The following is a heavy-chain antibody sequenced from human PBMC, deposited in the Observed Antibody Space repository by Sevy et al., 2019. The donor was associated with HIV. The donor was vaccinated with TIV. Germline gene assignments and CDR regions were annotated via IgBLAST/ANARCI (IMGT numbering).Heavy chain of an antibody. Sequence: GGSLRLSCAASGFTFSNYGMHWARQAPGKGLEWMAFIRYDGSNSYSADSVKGRFTISRDNSKNTLYLQINSLRAEDTAVYYCAKDYRIYCSRTSCLFDYWGQGTLVTVSS. CDR1: GFTFSNYG. CDR2: IRYDGSNS. CDR3: AKDYRIYCSRTSCLFDY. J-gene: IGHJ4*02. D-gene: IGHD2-2*01. V-gene: IGHV3-30*02.